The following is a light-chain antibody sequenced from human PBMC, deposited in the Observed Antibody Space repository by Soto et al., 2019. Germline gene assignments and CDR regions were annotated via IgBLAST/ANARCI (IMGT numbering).Light chain of an antibody. CDR2: GAS. J-gene: IGKJ4*01. V-gene: IGKV3-20*01. Sequence: EIVLTQSPGTLSLSPGERATLSCRASQSVSSSYLAWYQQKPGQAPRLLIYGASSRATGIPDRFSGSGSGTDITLTISRLEPEDFAVYYCQQCGSSPLTFGGGTKGEIK. CDR1: QSVSSSY. CDR3: QQCGSSPLT.